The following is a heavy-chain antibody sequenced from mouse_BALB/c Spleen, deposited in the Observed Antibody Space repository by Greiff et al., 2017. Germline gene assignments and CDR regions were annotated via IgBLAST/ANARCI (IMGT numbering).Heavy chain of an antibody. CDR2: ISYSGST. D-gene: IGHD3-1*01. V-gene: IGHV3-8*02. Sequence: VQLKQSGPSLVKPSQTLSLTCSVTGDSITSGYWNWIRKFPGNKLEYMGYISYSGSTYYNPSLKSRISITRDTSKNQYYLQLNSVTTEDTATYYCARSQLGLRPFAYWGQGTLVTVSA. CDR3: ARSQLGLRPFAY. CDR1: GDSITSGY. J-gene: IGHJ3*01.